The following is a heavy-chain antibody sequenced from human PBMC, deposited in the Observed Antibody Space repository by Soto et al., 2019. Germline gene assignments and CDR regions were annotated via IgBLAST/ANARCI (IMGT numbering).Heavy chain of an antibody. V-gene: IGHV5-51*01. CDR1: GYSFTSYW. CDR3: ARLVPAAPYYYYGMGV. Sequence: GESLKISCKGSGYSFTSYWIGWVRQMPGKGLEWMGIIYPGDSDTRYSPSFQGQVTISADKSISTAYLQWSSLKASDTAMYYCARLVPAAPYYYYGMGVWGQGTTVTGSS. J-gene: IGHJ6*02. D-gene: IGHD2-2*01. CDR2: IYPGDSDT.